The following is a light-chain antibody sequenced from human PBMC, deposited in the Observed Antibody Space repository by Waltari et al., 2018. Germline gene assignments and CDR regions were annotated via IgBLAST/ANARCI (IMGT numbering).Light chain of an antibody. CDR3: CSYTSANTWV. CDR2: DVS. CDR1: RRDIGGYLY. J-gene: IGLJ3*02. Sequence: QSALTQPASVSGSPGQSITISCTGTRRDIGGYLYVSWYQHHPGKATKLMIYDVSNRASGVSHRVSGSKSGNTASLTISGLQAEDEADYYCCSYTSANTWVFGGGTTLTV. V-gene: IGLV2-14*03.